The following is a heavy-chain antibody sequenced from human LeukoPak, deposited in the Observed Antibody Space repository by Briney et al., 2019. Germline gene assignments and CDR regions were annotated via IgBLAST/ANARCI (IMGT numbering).Heavy chain of an antibody. Sequence: GGSLRLSCAASGFTFSSYAMSWVRQAPGRGLEWVSDIIGSGGSTYYADSVKGRFTISRDNSKNTLYLQMNSLSAADTAVYYCALSPAPDGMDVWGQGTTVTVSS. CDR1: GFTFSSYA. D-gene: IGHD3-9*01. V-gene: IGHV3-23*01. CDR3: ALSPAPDGMDV. CDR2: IIGSGGST. J-gene: IGHJ6*02.